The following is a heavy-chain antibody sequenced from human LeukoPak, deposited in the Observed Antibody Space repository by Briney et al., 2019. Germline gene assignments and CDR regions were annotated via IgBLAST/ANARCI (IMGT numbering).Heavy chain of an antibody. D-gene: IGHD2-15*01. CDR2: IYYSGST. CDR3: ARRAGEYSHPYDY. CDR1: GGSISSYY. J-gene: IGHJ4*02. V-gene: IGHV4-59*08. Sequence: SETLSLTCTVSGGSISSYYWSWIRQPPGKGLEWIGYIYYSGSTNYNPSLKSRVTISVDTSKNQFSLKLSSVTAADTAIYYCARRAGEYSHPYDYWGQGTLVTVSS.